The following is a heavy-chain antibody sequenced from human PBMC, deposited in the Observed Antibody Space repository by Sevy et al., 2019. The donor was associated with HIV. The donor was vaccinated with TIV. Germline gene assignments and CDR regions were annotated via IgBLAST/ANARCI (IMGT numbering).Heavy chain of an antibody. J-gene: IGHJ6*03. Sequence: GGSLRLSCTTSGFTFGVYAMNWFRQAPGKGLEWVGFIRSKDYGGTTEFAASVKGRFTISRDDSKSIVYLQMNSLKIEDTAVYYCSRDPVASPQSNFYYYMDVWGKGTTVTVSS. D-gene: IGHD2-15*01. CDR3: SRDPVASPQSNFYYYMDV. CDR1: GFTFGVYA. CDR2: IRSKDYGGTT. V-gene: IGHV3-49*03.